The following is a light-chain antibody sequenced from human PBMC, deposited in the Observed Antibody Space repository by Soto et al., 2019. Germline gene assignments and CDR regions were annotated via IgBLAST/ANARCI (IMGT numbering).Light chain of an antibody. Sequence: EIVMTQSPATLSVSPGERATLSCRASQSVSSNLAWYQQKPGQAPRLLIYGASTRATGIPARFSGSRSGTEFTLTISGLQSEDFAVYYCQQYNNWPYTFGQGTKLEI. J-gene: IGKJ2*01. CDR2: GAS. V-gene: IGKV3-15*01. CDR3: QQYNNWPYT. CDR1: QSVSSN.